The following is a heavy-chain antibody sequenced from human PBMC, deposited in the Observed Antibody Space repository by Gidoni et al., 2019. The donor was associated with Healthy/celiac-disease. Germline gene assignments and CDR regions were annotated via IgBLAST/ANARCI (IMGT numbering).Heavy chain of an antibody. D-gene: IGHD3-3*01. V-gene: IGHV4-59*01. CDR2: IYYSGST. Sequence: QVQLQESGPGLVKPSETLSLTCPVSGGSISSYYWSWIRQPPGKGLEWIGYIYYSGSTNYNPSLKSRVTISVDTSKNQFSLKLSSVTAADTAVYYCARLTTSDAFDIWGQGTMVTVSS. J-gene: IGHJ3*02. CDR3: ARLTTSDAFDI. CDR1: GGSISSYY.